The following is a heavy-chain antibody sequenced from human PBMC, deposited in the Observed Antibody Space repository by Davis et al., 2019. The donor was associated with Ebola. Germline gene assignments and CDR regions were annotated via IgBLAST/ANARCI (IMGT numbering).Heavy chain of an antibody. CDR2: IDPSDSYT. J-gene: IGHJ4*02. CDR3: ARHGGTGTTTEDY. CDR1: GYSFTSYW. V-gene: IGHV5-10-1*01. Sequence: KVSCKGSGYSFTSYWISWVRQMPGKGLEWMGRIDPSDSYTNYSPSFQGHVTISADKSISTAYLQWSSLKASDTAMYYCARHGGTGTTTEDYWGQGTLVTVSS. D-gene: IGHD1-1*01.